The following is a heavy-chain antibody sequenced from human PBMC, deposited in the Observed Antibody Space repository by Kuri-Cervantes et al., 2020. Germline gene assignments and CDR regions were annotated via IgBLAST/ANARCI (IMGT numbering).Heavy chain of an antibody. CDR3: ARDGGTVPAADQIDY. V-gene: IGHV4-4*07. Sequence: SETLSLTCTVSGGSISSYYWSWIRQPPGKGLEWIGRIYTSGSTNYNPSLKSRVTISVDKSKNQFSLKLSSVTAADTAVYYCARDGGTVPAADQIDYWGQGTLVTVSS. CDR2: IYTSGST. D-gene: IGHD2-2*01. J-gene: IGHJ4*02. CDR1: GGSISSYY.